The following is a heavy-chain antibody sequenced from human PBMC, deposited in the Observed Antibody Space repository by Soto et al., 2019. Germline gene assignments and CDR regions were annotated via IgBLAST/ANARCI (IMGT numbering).Heavy chain of an antibody. V-gene: IGHV1-3*01. J-gene: IGHJ6*02. CDR2: INAGNGNT. CDR1: GYTFTSYA. CDR3: ARDNDTLTGYPPPRYYYYGMDV. D-gene: IGHD3-9*01. Sequence: ASVKVSCKASGYTFTSYAMHWVRQAPGQRLEWMGWINAGNGNTKYSQKFQGRVTITRDTSASTAYMELSSLRSEDTAVYYCARDNDTLTGYPPPRYYYYGMDVWGQGTTVTVSS.